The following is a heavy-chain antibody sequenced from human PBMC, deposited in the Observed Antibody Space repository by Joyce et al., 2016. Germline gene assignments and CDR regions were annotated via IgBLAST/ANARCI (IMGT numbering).Heavy chain of an antibody. D-gene: IGHD3-3*01. J-gene: IGHJ6*02. CDR3: SNYDLWSGYSPSRDV. V-gene: IGHV3-73*02. CDR1: GFTLSGCS. Sequence: EVQLVESGGGLVQPGGSLKLSGAVSGFTLSGCSVYWVSQASGKGLEWVGRIRSKANGDATAYAASVKGRFSISRDDSKNTAYLQMNSLKTEDTAVYYCSNYDLWSGYSPSRDVWGQGSTVTVSS. CDR2: IRSKANGDAT.